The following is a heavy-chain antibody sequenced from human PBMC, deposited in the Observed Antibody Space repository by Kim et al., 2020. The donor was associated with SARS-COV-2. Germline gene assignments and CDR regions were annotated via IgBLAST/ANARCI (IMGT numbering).Heavy chain of an antibody. J-gene: IGHJ6*02. V-gene: IGHV5-51*01. Sequence: GESLKISCKASGYIFANYWIAWVRQMPGKGLEWMGIIYPGDSDTRYSPSFQGQVTISADKSITTAYLQWSSLEASDTAMYYCARCMVRGVFITGTAGIDVWGQGTAVTVS. D-gene: IGHD3-10*01. CDR1: GYIFANYW. CDR3: ARCMVRGVFITGTAGIDV. CDR2: IYPGDSDT.